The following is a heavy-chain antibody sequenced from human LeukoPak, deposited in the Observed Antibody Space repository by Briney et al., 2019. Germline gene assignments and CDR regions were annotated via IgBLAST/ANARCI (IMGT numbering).Heavy chain of an antibody. CDR3: ARAAIYYYYNLDV. CDR1: GFTFNSYA. Sequence: GRSLRLSCVASGFTFNSYAMHWVRQAPGKGLEWVAVISFDGTKKYYSDSVKGRFTISRDKSKNTVYLQMSSPRPQDTSTYYCARAAIYYYYNLDVWGKGTTVAVSS. CDR2: ISFDGTKK. V-gene: IGHV3-30*04. J-gene: IGHJ6*03.